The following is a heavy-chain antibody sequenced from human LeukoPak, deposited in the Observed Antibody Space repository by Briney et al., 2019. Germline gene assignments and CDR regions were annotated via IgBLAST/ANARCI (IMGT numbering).Heavy chain of an antibody. V-gene: IGHV3-21*01. CDR3: ARDGEDYSSYYFDY. CDR1: GFTFSSYA. J-gene: IGHJ4*02. D-gene: IGHD6-6*01. CDR2: ISSSSSYI. Sequence: GGSLRLSCAASGFTFSSYAMSWVRQAPGNGLEWVSSISSSSSYIYYADSVKGRFTISRDNAKNSLYLQMNSLRAEDTAVYYCARDGEDYSSYYFDYWGQGTLVTVSS.